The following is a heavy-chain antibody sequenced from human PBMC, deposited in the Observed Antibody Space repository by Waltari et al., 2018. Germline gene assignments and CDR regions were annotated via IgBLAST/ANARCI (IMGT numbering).Heavy chain of an antibody. Sequence: QVHLVQSGAAVKKPGASVKVSCKASGYTFIDHNMYWVRQAPGQGLEWMGWINPNTGGTNYAQKFQGRVTMTTSLNTAYIELRSLRSDDTAMYYCARGLDYTYGPRAIGYWGQGTLVTVSS. D-gene: IGHD5-18*01. CDR1: GYTFIDHN. J-gene: IGHJ4*02. V-gene: IGHV1-2*02. CDR3: ARGLDYTYGPRAIGY. CDR2: INPNTGGT.